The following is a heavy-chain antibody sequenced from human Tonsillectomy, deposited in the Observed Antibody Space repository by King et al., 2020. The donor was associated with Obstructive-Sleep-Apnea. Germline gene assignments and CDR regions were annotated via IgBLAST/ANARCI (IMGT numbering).Heavy chain of an antibody. Sequence: VQLVESGGGLVKPRGSLRLSCAASGFTFSDYYMNWVRQAPGKGLEWISYISSSTTYTNYADSVKGRFTISRDNAKNSLYLQMTSLRAEDTAVYYCARDSGSSSNDYWGLGTLVTVSS. CDR2: ISSSTTYT. J-gene: IGHJ4*02. V-gene: IGHV3-11*06. D-gene: IGHD6-6*01. CDR1: GFTFSDYY. CDR3: ARDSGSSSNDY.